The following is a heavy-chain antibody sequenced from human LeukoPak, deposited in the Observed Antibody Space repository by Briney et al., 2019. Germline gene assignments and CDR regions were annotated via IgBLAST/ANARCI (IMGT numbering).Heavy chain of an antibody. CDR1: GFIFSTHA. D-gene: IGHD2-15*01. Sequence: GGSLRLSCAASGFIFSTHAMSWVRLAPGRGLEWVSVVSGSGVTTYYADSVKGRFTISRDNSLSTLSLQMKSLRVEDTALYYCARGYCSGGSCNWGQFDSWGQGTLVTVSS. V-gene: IGHV3-23*01. J-gene: IGHJ4*02. CDR2: VSGSGVTT. CDR3: ARGYCSGGSCNWGQFDS.